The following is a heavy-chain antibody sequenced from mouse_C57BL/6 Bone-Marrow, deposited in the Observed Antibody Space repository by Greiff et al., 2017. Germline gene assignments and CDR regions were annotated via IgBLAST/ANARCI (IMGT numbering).Heavy chain of an antibody. Sequence: QVQLQQPGAELVKPGASVKLSCKASGYTFTSYWMHWVKQRPGQGLEWIGMIYPNSGSTNYNEKFKSKATLTADKSSSTAYMQLSSLTSADSAVYYCARATATGYWGQGTSLTVSS. CDR2: IYPNSGST. V-gene: IGHV1-64*01. J-gene: IGHJ2*02. D-gene: IGHD6-1*01. CDR1: GYTFTSYW. CDR3: ARATATGY.